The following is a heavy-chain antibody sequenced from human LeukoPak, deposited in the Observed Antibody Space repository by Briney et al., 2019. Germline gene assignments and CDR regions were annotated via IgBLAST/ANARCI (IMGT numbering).Heavy chain of an antibody. J-gene: IGHJ4*02. V-gene: IGHV3-7*01. CDR3: ARVGGIAAKQLDY. CDR2: IKQDGSDK. D-gene: IGHD6-13*01. Sequence: GGSLRLSCAASGFTFSSYWMSWVRQAPGKGLERVANIKQDGSDKYYVDSVKGRFTISRDNAKNSLYLQMNSLRAEDTAVYYCARVGGIAAKQLDYWGQGTLVTVSS. CDR1: GFTFSSYW.